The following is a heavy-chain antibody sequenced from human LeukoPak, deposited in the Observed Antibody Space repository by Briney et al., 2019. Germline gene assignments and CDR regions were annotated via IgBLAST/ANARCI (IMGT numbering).Heavy chain of an antibody. J-gene: IGHJ6*02. V-gene: IGHV3-7*01. Sequence: PGGSLRLSCAASGFTFSSYWMSWVRQAPGKGLEWVANIKQDGSEKYYVDSVKGRFTISRDNAKNSLYLQMNSLRAEDTAVYYCARGMFDNSGHYYYFYYALDVWGQGTTVTVSS. CDR2: IKQDGSEK. CDR3: ARGMFDNSGHYYYFYYALDV. CDR1: GFTFSSYW. D-gene: IGHD3-22*01.